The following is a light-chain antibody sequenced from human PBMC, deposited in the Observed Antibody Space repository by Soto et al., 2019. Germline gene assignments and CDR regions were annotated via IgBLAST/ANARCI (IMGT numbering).Light chain of an antibody. Sequence: QSVLTQPPSASASLGASVTLTCTVSSGYSNYKVDWYQQRPGKGPRFVMRVGTGGIVGSKGDGIPDRFSVLGSGLNRYLTIKNIQEEDESDYHCGADHGSGSNFVVVFGGGTKLTVL. CDR3: GADHGSGSNFVVV. CDR2: VGTGGIVG. V-gene: IGLV9-49*01. CDR1: SGYSNYK. J-gene: IGLJ2*01.